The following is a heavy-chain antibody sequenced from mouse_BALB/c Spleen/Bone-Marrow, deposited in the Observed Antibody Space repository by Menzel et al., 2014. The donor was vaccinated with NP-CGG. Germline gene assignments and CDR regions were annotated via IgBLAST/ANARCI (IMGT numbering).Heavy chain of an antibody. D-gene: IGHD4-1*01. CDR3: ARPETGSWFAY. J-gene: IGHJ3*01. Sequence: EVKLVESGGGLVQPGGPLKISCAASGFDFSRYWMNWVRQAPGKGLEWIGEINPDSSMINYTPSLKDKLIISRDNAKNTLFLQMSKVKSEDTALYYCARPETGSWFAYWGQGTLVTVSA. CDR1: GFDFSRYW. CDR2: INPDSSMI. V-gene: IGHV4-1*02.